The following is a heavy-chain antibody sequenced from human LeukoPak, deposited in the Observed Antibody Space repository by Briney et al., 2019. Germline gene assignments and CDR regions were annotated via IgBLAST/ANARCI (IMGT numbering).Heavy chain of an antibody. Sequence: GGSLRLSCAASGFTFSSYAMSWVRQAPGKGLEWVSYISSSSSTIYYADSVKGRFTISRDNAKNSLYLQMNSLRAEDTAVYYCARGGYYYGSGSSDLDYWGQGTLVTVSS. CDR1: GFTFSSYA. V-gene: IGHV3-48*04. CDR2: ISSSSSTI. CDR3: ARGGYYYGSGSSDLDY. D-gene: IGHD3-10*01. J-gene: IGHJ4*02.